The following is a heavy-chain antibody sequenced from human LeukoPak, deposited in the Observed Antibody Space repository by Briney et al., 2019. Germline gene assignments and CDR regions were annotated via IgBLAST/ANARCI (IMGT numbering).Heavy chain of an antibody. CDR3: ARVLGIVGATTGFNY. V-gene: IGHV1-8*03. CDR1: GYTFTNYG. J-gene: IGHJ4*02. CDR2: MNPNSGNT. Sequence: GASVKVSCKASGYTFTNYGISWVRQAPGQGLEWMGWMNPNSGNTGYAQKFQGRVTITRNTSISTAYMELSSLRSEDTAVYYCARVLGIVGATTGFNYWGQGTLVTVSS. D-gene: IGHD1-26*01.